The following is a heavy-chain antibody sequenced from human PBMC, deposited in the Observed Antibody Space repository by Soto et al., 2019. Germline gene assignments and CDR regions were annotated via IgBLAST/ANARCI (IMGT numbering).Heavy chain of an antibody. D-gene: IGHD6-13*01. CDR2: IHHSGST. CDR1: GGSFSGYY. V-gene: IGHV4-34*01. CDR3: ARLARSLNRWGGSNWYYFDY. Sequence: SETLSLTCAVYGGSFSGYYWTWIRQPPGKGLEWIGEIHHSGSTNYSPSLKSRVTISVDTSKNQFSLRLSSITAADTAVYYCARLARSLNRWGGSNWYYFDYWGQGTLVTVYS. J-gene: IGHJ4*02.